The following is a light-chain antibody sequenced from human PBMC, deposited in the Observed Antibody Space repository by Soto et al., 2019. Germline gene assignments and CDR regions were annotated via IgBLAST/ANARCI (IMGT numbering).Light chain of an antibody. CDR2: DAS. J-gene: IGKJ5*01. CDR1: QSVRSER. CDR3: QEYDGAPPIT. Sequence: EIVLTQTPDTLSLSPGERATVSCRSSQSVRSERLAWYQQKRGQAPTLLIFDASSRASGTPERFSGSGSGTDFTLTISRLGPEDFAVYYCQEYDGAPPITFGLGTRLEIK. V-gene: IGKV3-20*01.